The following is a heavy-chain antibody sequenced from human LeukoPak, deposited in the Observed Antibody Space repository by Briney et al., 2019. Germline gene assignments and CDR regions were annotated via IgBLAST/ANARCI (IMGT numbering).Heavy chain of an antibody. Sequence: GGSLRLSCAASGFTFSSYSMCWVRQAPGKGLEWVSSITGSSGYIYYADSVKGRFTISRDNAKNSLYLQMNSLRAEDTAVYYCARAGYDILTGYYSSVYWGQGTLVTVSS. CDR2: ITGSSGYI. CDR3: ARAGYDILTGYYSSVY. J-gene: IGHJ4*02. V-gene: IGHV3-21*01. D-gene: IGHD3-9*01. CDR1: GFTFSSYS.